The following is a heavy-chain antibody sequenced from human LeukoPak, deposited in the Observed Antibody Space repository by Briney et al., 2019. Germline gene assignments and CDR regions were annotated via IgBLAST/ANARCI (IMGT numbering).Heavy chain of an antibody. CDR1: GGSISSYY. V-gene: IGHV4-39*01. CDR3: ARWFGRSAYFDY. D-gene: IGHD3-3*01. Sequence: SETLSLTCTVSGGSISSYYWGWIRQPPGKGLEWIGSIYYSGTTYYNPSLTSRVTISVDTSKNQFSLEVSSMTAADTAVYYCARWFGRSAYFDYWGQGALVTVSS. J-gene: IGHJ4*02. CDR2: IYYSGTT.